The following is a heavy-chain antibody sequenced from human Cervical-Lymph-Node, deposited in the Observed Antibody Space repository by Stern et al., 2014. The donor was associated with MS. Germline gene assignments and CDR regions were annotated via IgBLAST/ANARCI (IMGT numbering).Heavy chain of an antibody. V-gene: IGHV1-24*01. J-gene: IGHJ6*02. CDR2: FDPEDRDT. CDR1: GNSLIELS. D-gene: IGHD3-3*02. Sequence: QVQLVQSGAEVKKPGASVKVSCKVAGNSLIELSMNWVRQAPGKGLEWMGSFDPEDRDTTYAGKFQGQVIMTEDTYKNIDMKVPNSLAYEDTAIYYCATEVSFYGLDVWGQGTTVTVSS. CDR3: ATEVSFYGLDV.